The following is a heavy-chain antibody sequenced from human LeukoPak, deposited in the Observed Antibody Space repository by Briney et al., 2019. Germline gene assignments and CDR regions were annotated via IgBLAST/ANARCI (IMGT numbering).Heavy chain of an antibody. CDR2: IYSGGST. CDR1: GFSVSSNY. V-gene: IGHV3-53*01. CDR3: ARGQYYYYMDV. Sequence: GGSLRLSCAASGFSVSSNYMSWVRQAPGKGLEWVSVIYSGGSTYYAESVKGRFTISRHNSKNTLYLQMNSLRAEDTAVYYCARGQYYYYMDVWGKGTTVTVSS. J-gene: IGHJ6*03.